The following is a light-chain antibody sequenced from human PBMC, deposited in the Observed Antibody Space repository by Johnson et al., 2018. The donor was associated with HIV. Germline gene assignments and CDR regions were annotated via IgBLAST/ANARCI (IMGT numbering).Light chain of an antibody. CDR2: DNN. Sequence: QSVLTQPPSVSAAPGQKVTISCSGSSSNIGNNYISWYQQLPGTAPKLLIYDNNKRPSGIPDRFSGSKSGPSATLGITGLQTGDEAEYYCGTWDSRLSAAYVFGTGTKVTVL. V-gene: IGLV1-51*01. J-gene: IGLJ1*01. CDR3: GTWDSRLSAAYV. CDR1: SSNIGNNY.